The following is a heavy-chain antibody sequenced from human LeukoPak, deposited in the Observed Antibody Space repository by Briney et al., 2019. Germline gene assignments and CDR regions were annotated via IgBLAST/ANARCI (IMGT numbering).Heavy chain of an antibody. V-gene: IGHV3-30-3*01. Sequence: GGSLRLSCAASGFTFSSYAMHWVRQAPGKGLEWVAVISYDGNNKDYTDYVRGRFTISRDNSKETLYLQMNSLRTEDTAIYYCARDLGEGGFDYWGQGTLVAVSS. CDR3: ARDLGEGGFDY. CDR2: ISYDGNNK. CDR1: GFTFSSYA. D-gene: IGHD3-16*01. J-gene: IGHJ4*02.